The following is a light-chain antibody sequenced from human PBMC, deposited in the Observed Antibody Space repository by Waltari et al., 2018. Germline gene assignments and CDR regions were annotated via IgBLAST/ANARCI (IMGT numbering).Light chain of an antibody. CDR2: EVS. CDR3: SSYAGSNNFV. V-gene: IGLV2-8*01. Sequence: QSALTQPPSASGSPGQSVTIPCTGTSSDVGGYNYVSWYQQHPGNAPKLMIYEVSKRPSGFPDRFSGSKSGNTASLTVSGLQAEDEADYYCSSYAGSNNFVFGTGTKVTVL. J-gene: IGLJ1*01. CDR1: SSDVGGYNY.